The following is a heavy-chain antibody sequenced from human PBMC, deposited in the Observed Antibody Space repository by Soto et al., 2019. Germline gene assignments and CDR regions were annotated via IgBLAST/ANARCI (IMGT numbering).Heavy chain of an antibody. V-gene: IGHV4-30-4*08. J-gene: IGHJ4*02. CDR2: INYRGTT. Sequence: SETLSLTCTVSGGSIINGDTYLNWIRQHPEKGLEWMGCINYRGTTNYNPALKSRITISVDTSKNQFSLKLSSVTAADTAVYYCARHINYYDSSALVVYYFDYWGQGTLVTVSS. D-gene: IGHD3-22*01. CDR3: ARHINYYDSSALVVYYFDY. CDR1: GGSIINGDTY.